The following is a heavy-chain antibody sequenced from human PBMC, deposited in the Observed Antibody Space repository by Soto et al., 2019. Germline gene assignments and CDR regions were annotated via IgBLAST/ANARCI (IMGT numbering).Heavy chain of an antibody. D-gene: IGHD3-22*01. CDR3: ARANSPYYYDSSGYLAFDP. J-gene: IGHJ5*02. Sequence: ASVKVSCKASGYTFTSYAMHWVRQAPGQRLEWMGWINAGNGNTKYSQKFQGRVTITRDTSASTAYMELSSLRSEDTAVYYCARANSPYYYDSSGYLAFDPWGQGTLVTVSS. V-gene: IGHV1-3*01. CDR1: GYTFTSYA. CDR2: INAGNGNT.